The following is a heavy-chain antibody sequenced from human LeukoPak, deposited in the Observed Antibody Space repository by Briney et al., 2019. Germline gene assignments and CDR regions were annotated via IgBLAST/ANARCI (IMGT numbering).Heavy chain of an antibody. V-gene: IGHV3-74*01. CDR1: GFTFSSYW. CDR3: ARLGSWYRRYDY. Sequence: GGSLRLSCAASGFTFSSYWMHWVRQAPGKGLVWVSRINSDGSSTSYADSVKGRFTITRDNAKNTLYLQMNSLRAEDTAVYYCARLGSWYRRYDYWGQGTLVTVSS. CDR2: INSDGSST. J-gene: IGHJ4*02. D-gene: IGHD6-13*01.